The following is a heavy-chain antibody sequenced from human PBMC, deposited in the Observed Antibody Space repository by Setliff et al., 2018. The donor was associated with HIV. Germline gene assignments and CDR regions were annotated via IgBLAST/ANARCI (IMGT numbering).Heavy chain of an antibody. Sequence: ASVKVSCKASGYTFTSYGISWVRQAPGQGLEWMGWISAYTGNKNYAQKLQGRVTMTTDTSTSTAYMELRSLRSDDTAVYYCARDDPLYYDSSGYYYVVAFDIWGQGTMVTVSS. V-gene: IGHV1-18*01. J-gene: IGHJ3*02. D-gene: IGHD3-22*01. CDR2: ISAYTGNK. CDR3: ARDDPLYYDSSGYYYVVAFDI. CDR1: GYTFTSYG.